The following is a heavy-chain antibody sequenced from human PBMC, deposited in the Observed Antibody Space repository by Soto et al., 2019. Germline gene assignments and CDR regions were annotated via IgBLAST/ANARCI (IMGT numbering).Heavy chain of an antibody. J-gene: IGHJ4*02. CDR1: GFTFSSYA. CDR2: ISGSGGST. V-gene: IGHV3-23*01. CDR3: AKEREINSIFLEWSGGYFDY. D-gene: IGHD3-3*01. Sequence: PGGSLRLSCAASGFTFSSYAMSWVRQAPGKGLEWVSAISGSGGSTYYADSVKGRFTISRDNSKNTLYLQMNSLRAEDTAVYYCAKEREINSIFLEWSGGYFDYWGKGPLVTVSS.